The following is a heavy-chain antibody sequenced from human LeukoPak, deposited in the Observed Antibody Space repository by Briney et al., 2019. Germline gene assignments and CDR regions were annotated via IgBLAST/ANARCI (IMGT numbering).Heavy chain of an antibody. D-gene: IGHD3-10*01. J-gene: IGHJ3*02. V-gene: IGHV4-38-2*01. CDR2: IHHSGST. Sequence: SETLSLTCGVSGYSISRGYYWGGIRQPPGKGLEWIGNIHHSGSTYYNPPLKSRATISVDTSKNQFSLKLSSVTAADTAVYYCARLHSDYYDIWGQGTMVTVSS. CDR1: GYSISRGYY. CDR3: ARLHSDYYDI.